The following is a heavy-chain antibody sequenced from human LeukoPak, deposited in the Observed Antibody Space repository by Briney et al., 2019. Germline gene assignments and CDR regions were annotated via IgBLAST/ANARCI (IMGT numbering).Heavy chain of an antibody. CDR3: AKSHRGYAPRRTYYYYMDV. J-gene: IGHJ6*03. CDR2: ISGSGDST. D-gene: IGHD5-12*01. V-gene: IGHV3-23*01. CDR1: GFTFSSYA. Sequence: GGSLRLSCAASGFTFSSYAMSWVRQAPGKGLEWVSAISGSGDSTYYADSVKGRFTISRDNSKNTLYLQMNSLRAEDTAVYYCAKSHRGYAPRRTYYYYMDVWGKGTTVTVSS.